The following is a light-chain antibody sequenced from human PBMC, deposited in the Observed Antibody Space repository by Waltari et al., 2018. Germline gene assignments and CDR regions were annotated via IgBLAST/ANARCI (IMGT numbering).Light chain of an antibody. Sequence: EIVLTQSPGTLYFSPGERATLSCRASQSVRSSYLAWYQRKPGQAPRVLIHGASNRATGIPDRFSGSGSGTDFTLTISRLEPEDFAVYYCQQYGSSPWTFGQGTKVEIK. V-gene: IGKV3-20*01. CDR3: QQYGSSPWT. CDR1: QSVRSSY. CDR2: GAS. J-gene: IGKJ1*01.